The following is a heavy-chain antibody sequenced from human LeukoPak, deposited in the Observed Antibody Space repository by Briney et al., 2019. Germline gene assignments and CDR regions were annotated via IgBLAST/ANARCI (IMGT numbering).Heavy chain of an antibody. CDR1: GGTFSSYA. D-gene: IGHD3-10*01. Sequence: SVKVSCKASGGTFSSYAISWVRQAPGQGLEWMGGIIPIFGTANYAQKSQGRVTITADESTSTAYMELSSLRSEDTAVYYCAREGGTMVRGVINAFDIWGQGTMVTVSS. CDR2: IIPIFGTA. J-gene: IGHJ3*02. V-gene: IGHV1-69*13. CDR3: AREGGTMVRGVINAFDI.